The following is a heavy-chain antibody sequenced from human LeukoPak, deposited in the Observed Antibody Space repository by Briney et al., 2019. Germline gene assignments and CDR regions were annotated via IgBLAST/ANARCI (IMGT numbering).Heavy chain of an antibody. Sequence: GASVKVSCKASGYTFTGYYMHWVRQAPGQGLEWMGRINPNSGGTNYAQKFQGRVTMTRVTSISTAYMELSRLRSDDTAVYYCARVSPDYYDSSGYPAGWYYYMDVWGKGTTVTVSS. CDR1: GYTFTGYY. J-gene: IGHJ6*03. CDR2: INPNSGGT. V-gene: IGHV1-2*06. D-gene: IGHD3-22*01. CDR3: ARVSPDYYDSSGYPAGWYYYMDV.